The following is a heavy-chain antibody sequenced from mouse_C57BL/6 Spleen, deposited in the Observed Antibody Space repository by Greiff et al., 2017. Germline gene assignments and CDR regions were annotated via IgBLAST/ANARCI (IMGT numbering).Heavy chain of an antibody. V-gene: IGHV1-59*01. CDR3: ARRTLYYYAMDY. Sequence: QVQLQQPGAELVRPGTSVKLSCKASGYTFTSYWMHWVKQRPGQGLEWIGVIDPSDSYTNYNQKFKGKATLTVDTSSSTAYMQLSSLTSEDSAVYYCARRTLYYYAMDYWGQGTSVTVSS. CDR2: IDPSDSYT. CDR1: GYTFTSYW. J-gene: IGHJ4*01. D-gene: IGHD6-1*01.